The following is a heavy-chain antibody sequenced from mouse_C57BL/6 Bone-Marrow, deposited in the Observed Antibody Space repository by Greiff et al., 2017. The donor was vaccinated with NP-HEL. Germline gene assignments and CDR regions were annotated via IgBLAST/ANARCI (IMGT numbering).Heavy chain of an antibody. CDR3: ARFPFRIYDGYYERAMDY. CDR2: IYPGDGDT. CDR1: GYAFSSSW. J-gene: IGHJ4*01. V-gene: IGHV1-82*01. Sequence: VQLQQSGPELVKPGASVKISCKASGYAFSSSWMNWVKQRPGKGLEWIGRIYPGDGDTNYNGKFKGKATLTADKSSSTAYMQLRSLTSEDSAVYFCARFPFRIYDGYYERAMDYWGQGTSVTVSS. D-gene: IGHD2-3*01.